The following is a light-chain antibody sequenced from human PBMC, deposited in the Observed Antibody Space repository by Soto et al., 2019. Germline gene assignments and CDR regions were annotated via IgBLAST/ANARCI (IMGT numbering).Light chain of an antibody. CDR2: AAS. Sequence: DIQMTQSPSSLSASVGDRVTITCRASQDINNYLAWFQQKPGKAPKSLIYAASNLQSGVPSRFSGSGSGTDFTLTISSLQPEDFATYYCQQYNTNPITFGQGTRLEIK. CDR3: QQYNTNPIT. V-gene: IGKV1-16*01. CDR1: QDINNY. J-gene: IGKJ5*01.